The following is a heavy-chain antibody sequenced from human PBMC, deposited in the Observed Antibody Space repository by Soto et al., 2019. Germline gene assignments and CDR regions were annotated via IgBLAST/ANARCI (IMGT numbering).Heavy chain of an antibody. D-gene: IGHD6-13*01. J-gene: IGHJ4*02. CDR2: INHSGST. CDR1: GGSFSGYY. CDR3: ARSYVGAAAGFFTG. Sequence: SETLSLTCAVYGGSFSGYYWSWIRQPPGKGLEWIGEINHSGSTNYNPSLKSRVTISVDTSKNQFSLKLSSVTAADTAVYYCARSYVGAAAGFFTGWGQGTLVTVSS. V-gene: IGHV4-34*01.